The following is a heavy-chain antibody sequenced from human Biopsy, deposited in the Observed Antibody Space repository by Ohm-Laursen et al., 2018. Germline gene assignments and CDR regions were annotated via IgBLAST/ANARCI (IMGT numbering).Heavy chain of an antibody. Sequence: SSVKVSCKASGYSFTSYYMHWVRQAPGQGLEWMGMINPSGSTPSYPQIFQGRVTMTRDTSKSTVYMELSSLRSADTAVYFCAGSTGWYGDLYYFDYWGQGTLVTVSS. V-gene: IGHV1-46*01. D-gene: IGHD6-19*01. CDR3: AGSTGWYGDLYYFDY. J-gene: IGHJ4*02. CDR2: INPSGSTP. CDR1: GYSFTSYY.